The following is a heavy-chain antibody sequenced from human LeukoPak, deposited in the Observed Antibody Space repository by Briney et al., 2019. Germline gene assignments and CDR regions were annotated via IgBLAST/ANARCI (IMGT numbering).Heavy chain of an antibody. J-gene: IGHJ4*02. Sequence: PGGSLRLSCAASGFTFSSYAMSWVRQAPGKGLEWVSAISGSGGSTYYADSVKGRFTISRDNSKNTLYLQMNSLRAEDTAVYYCAKSTRSLVIAPDDYWGQGTLVTVSS. D-gene: IGHD3-9*01. CDR3: AKSTRSLVIAPDDY. V-gene: IGHV3-23*01. CDR1: GFTFSSYA. CDR2: ISGSGGST.